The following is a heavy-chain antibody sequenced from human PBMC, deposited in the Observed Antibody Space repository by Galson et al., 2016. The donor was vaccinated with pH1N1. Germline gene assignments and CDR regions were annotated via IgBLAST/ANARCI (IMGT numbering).Heavy chain of an antibody. CDR1: GFTFSNKW. CDR2: LKSDGTST. V-gene: IGHV3-74*01. CDR3: IREMA. J-gene: IGHJ5*02. D-gene: IGHD5-24*01. Sequence: SLRLSCAASGFTFSNKWMHWIRQSPGKGLEWVSLLKSDGTSTNYADSVKGRFTISRGSAKNTLYQQMNSLRVEDTAVYYCIREMAWGQGILVTVSS.